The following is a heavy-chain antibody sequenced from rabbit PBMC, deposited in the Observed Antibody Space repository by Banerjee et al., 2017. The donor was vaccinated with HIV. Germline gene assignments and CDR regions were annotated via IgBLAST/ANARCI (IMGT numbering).Heavy chain of an antibody. J-gene: IGHJ4*01. CDR3: ARAADSVGYNGDL. V-gene: IGHV1S40*01. CDR2: ISGGSSGYT. CDR1: GFTLSNYW. D-gene: IGHD7-1*01. Sequence: QSLEESGGDLVKPGASLTLTCTASGFTLSNYWMCWVRQAPGKGLEWIACISGGSSGYTAYASWAKGRFTISKTSSTTVTLQMTSLTAADTATYFCARAADSVGYNGDLWGPGTLVTVS.